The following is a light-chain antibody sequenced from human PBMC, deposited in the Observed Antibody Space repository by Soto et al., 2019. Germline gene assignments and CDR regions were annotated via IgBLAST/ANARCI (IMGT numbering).Light chain of an antibody. CDR1: QGISGW. CDR3: QQANSFSLIT. V-gene: IGKV1D-12*01. Sequence: DIQMTQSPSSVSASVGDRVTITCRASQGISGWLAWYQQKPGKAPKLVIYAASILQSGVPSRFSGIGSGTDFTLTISSLQPEDFATYYCQQANSFSLITFGPGTKVHIK. J-gene: IGKJ3*01. CDR2: AAS.